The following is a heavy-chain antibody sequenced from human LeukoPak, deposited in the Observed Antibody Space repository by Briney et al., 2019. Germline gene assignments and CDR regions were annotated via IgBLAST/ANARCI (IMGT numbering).Heavy chain of an antibody. CDR3: ASWGGVIAAAGNPFDP. CDR2: IIPIFGTA. Sequence: ASVKVSCKASGGTFSSYAISWVRQAPGQGLEWMGGIIPIFGTANYAQKFQGRVTITTDESTSTAYMELSSLRSEDTAVYYCASWGGVIAAAGNPFDPWGQGTLVTVSS. CDR1: GGTFSSYA. V-gene: IGHV1-69*05. D-gene: IGHD6-13*01. J-gene: IGHJ5*02.